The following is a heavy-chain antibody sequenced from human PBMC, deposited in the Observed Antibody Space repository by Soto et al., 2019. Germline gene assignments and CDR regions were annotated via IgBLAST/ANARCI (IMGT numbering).Heavy chain of an antibody. CDR3: AKRAYSSSPLDC. J-gene: IGHJ4*02. CDR1: GFTLSNYV. CDR2: ISGSGGST. Sequence: EVQLLESGGGLVQPGGSLRLSCAASGFTLSNYVMSWVRQAPGKGLEWVSVISGSGGSTYYADPVKGRFTFSRDNSKNTLYLQMNSLRAEDTAVYYCAKRAYSSSPLDCWGQGTLVTVSS. D-gene: IGHD6-13*01. V-gene: IGHV3-23*01.